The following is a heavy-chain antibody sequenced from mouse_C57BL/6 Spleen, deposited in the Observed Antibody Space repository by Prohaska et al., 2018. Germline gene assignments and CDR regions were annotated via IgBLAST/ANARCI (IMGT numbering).Heavy chain of an antibody. Sequence: VQLFETGGGLVQPGGSRGLSCEGSGFTFSGFWMSWFRQTPGKTLEWIGDINSDGSAINYEPSIKDRFTIFRDNDKSTLYMQMSNVRSEDTATYVCMRYDSNYWNYDVWGTGTTVTVSS. CDR3: MRYDSNYWNYDV. V-gene: IGHV11-2*01. CDR2: INSDGSAI. J-gene: IGHJ1*03. D-gene: IGHD2-5*01. CDR1: GFTFSGFW.